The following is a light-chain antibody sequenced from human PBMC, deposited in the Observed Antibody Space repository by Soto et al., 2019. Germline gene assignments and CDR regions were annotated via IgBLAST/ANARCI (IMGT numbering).Light chain of an antibody. V-gene: IGLV2-8*01. CDR2: EVS. CDR1: SSDVGGYNY. Sequence: QSALTQPPSASGSPGQSVTISCTGTSSDVGGYNYVSWYQQHPGKAPKLMIYEVSQRPSGVPDRFSGSKSGNTASLTVSGLQAEDEADYYCSSYAGSNNFNVVFGGGTKLPVL. CDR3: SSYAGSNNFNVV. J-gene: IGLJ2*01.